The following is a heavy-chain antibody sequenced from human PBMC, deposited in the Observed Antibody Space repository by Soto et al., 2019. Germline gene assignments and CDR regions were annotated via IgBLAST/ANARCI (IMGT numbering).Heavy chain of an antibody. CDR3: ARGPGVVNRWFDP. Sequence: SETLSLTCAVSGGSISSGGYSWSWIRQPPGKGLEWIGYIYHSGSTYYNPSLKSRATISVDRSKNQFSLKLSSVTAADTAVYYCARGPGVVNRWFDPWGQGTLVTVSS. V-gene: IGHV4-30-2*01. J-gene: IGHJ5*02. CDR2: IYHSGST. CDR1: GGSISSGGYS. D-gene: IGHD3-3*01.